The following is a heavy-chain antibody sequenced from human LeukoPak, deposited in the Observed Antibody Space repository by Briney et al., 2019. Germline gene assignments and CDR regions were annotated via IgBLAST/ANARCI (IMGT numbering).Heavy chain of an antibody. Sequence: PGGSLRLSCAASGFTFTSYAMNWVRQAPGAGLEWVASISGAGTFIYYADSVKGRFTISGDNTKNSLYLQMNGLRAEDTAVYYCTRSSMAALAVDPWGQGTLVTVSS. J-gene: IGHJ5*02. D-gene: IGHD6-6*01. CDR1: GFTFTSYA. CDR3: TRSSMAALAVDP. CDR2: ISGAGTFI. V-gene: IGHV3-21*01.